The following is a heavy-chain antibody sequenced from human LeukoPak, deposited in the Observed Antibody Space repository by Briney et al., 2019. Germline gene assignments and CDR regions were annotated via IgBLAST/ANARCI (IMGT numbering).Heavy chain of an antibody. J-gene: IGHJ6*02. CDR3: ARRQQLVPGGMDV. V-gene: IGHV5-51*01. D-gene: IGHD6-13*01. CDR1: GYTFVNFW. CDR2: IYADDSDT. Sequence: GESLKISCEGSGYTFVNFWIAWVRQMPGKGLEWMEIIYADDSDTKYSPSFQGQVTISVDKSINTAYLEWSSLKVSDTATYYCARRQQLVPGGMDVWGQGTTVTVSS.